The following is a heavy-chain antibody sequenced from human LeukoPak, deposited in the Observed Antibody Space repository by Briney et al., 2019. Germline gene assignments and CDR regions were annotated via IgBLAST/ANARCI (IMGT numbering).Heavy chain of an antibody. Sequence: GGSLRLSCAASGFTFDDYGMSWVRQAPGKGLEWVSGINWNGGSTGYADSVKGRFSISRDNAKNALYLQMNSLRAEDTALYYCASGVVAANYFDYWGQGTLVTVSS. CDR2: INWNGGST. V-gene: IGHV3-20*04. CDR3: ASGVVAANYFDY. CDR1: GFTFDDYG. J-gene: IGHJ4*02. D-gene: IGHD2-15*01.